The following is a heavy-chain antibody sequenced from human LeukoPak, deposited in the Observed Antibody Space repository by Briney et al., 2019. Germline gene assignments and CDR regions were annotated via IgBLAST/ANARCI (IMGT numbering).Heavy chain of an antibody. Sequence: PSETLSLTCAVYGGSFSGYYWSWIRQPPGKGLEWIGEINHSGSTNYNPSLKSRVTISVDTSKNQFSLKLSSVTAADTAVYYCARLSHYDILTGYYIRANWFDPWGQGTLVTVSS. CDR1: GGSFSGYY. J-gene: IGHJ5*02. D-gene: IGHD3-9*01. CDR2: INHSGST. V-gene: IGHV4-34*01. CDR3: ARLSHYDILTGYYIRANWFDP.